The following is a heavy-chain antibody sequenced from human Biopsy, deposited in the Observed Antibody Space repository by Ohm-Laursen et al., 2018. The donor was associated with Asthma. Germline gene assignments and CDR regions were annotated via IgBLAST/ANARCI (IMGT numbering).Heavy chain of an antibody. J-gene: IGHJ5*02. D-gene: IGHD4-17*01. CDR1: GFAVSRDH. Sequence: SLRLSCAASGFAVSRDHMFWVRQAPGKGLEWVSAIWFDGGNKYNGDSVRGRFTISRDNSKNKVYLQMNSLRAEDTAVYYCARGQDYGDSNWFDPWGQGTLVTVSS. CDR3: ARGQDYGDSNWFDP. V-gene: IGHV3-33*07. CDR2: IWFDGGNK.